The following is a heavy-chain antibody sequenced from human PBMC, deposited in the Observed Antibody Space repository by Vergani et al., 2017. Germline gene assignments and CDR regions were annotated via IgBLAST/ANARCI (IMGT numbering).Heavy chain of an antibody. Sequence: QVQLQESGPGLVKPSETLSLTCTVSGGSISSYYWSWIRQPPGKGLEWIGYIYYSGSTNYNPSLKSRVTISVDTSKNQFSLKLSSVTAADTAVYYCARGKGWYQGSLAYWGQGTLVTVSS. J-gene: IGHJ4*02. D-gene: IGHD2-15*01. V-gene: IGHV4-59*12. CDR2: IYYSGST. CDR1: GGSISSYY. CDR3: ARGKGWYQGSLAY.